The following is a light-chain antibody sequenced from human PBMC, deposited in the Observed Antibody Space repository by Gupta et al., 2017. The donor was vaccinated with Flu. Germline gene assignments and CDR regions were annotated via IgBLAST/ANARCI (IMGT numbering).Light chain of an antibody. J-gene: IGKJ2*01. V-gene: IGKV1-5*03. CDR3: QQYNTYPSYT. Sequence: DRVTITCRASQSISSWLAWYQQKPGKAPKLLIYKASSLESGVPSRFSGSGTGTEFILTISSLQPDDFATYYCQQYNTYPSYTFGQGTKLEIK. CDR2: KAS. CDR1: QSISSW.